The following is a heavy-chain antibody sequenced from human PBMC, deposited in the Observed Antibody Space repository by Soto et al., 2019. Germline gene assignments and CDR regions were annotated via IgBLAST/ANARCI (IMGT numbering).Heavy chain of an antibody. Sequence: GSLRLSCAASGFTFSSYAMHWVRQAPGKGLEWVAVISYDGSNKYYADSVKGRFTISRDNSKNTLYLQMNSLRAEDTAVYYCARDPDGDHYFDYWGQGTLVTVSS. D-gene: IGHD4-17*01. CDR2: ISYDGSNK. CDR3: ARDPDGDHYFDY. CDR1: GFTFSSYA. J-gene: IGHJ4*02. V-gene: IGHV3-30-3*01.